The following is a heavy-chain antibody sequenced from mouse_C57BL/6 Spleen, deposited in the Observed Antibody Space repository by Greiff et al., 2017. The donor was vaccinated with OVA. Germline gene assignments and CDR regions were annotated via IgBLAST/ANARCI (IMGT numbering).Heavy chain of an antibody. V-gene: IGHV5-16*01. D-gene: IGHD1-1*01. Sequence: EVTLEASEGGLVQPGSSMKLSCTASGFTFSDYYMAWVRQVPEKGLEWVANINYDGSSTYYLDSLKSRFIISRDNAKNILYLQMSSLKSEDTATYYCARVTVVARYFDVWGTGTTVTVSS. CDR3: ARVTVVARYFDV. J-gene: IGHJ1*03. CDR2: INYDGSST. CDR1: GFTFSDYY.